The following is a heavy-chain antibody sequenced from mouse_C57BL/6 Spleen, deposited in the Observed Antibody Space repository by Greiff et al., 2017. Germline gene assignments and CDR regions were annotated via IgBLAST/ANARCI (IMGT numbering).Heavy chain of an antibody. V-gene: IGHV5-6*01. Sequence: EVQGVESGGDLVKPGGSLKLSCAASGFTFSSYGMSWVRQTPDKRLEWVATISSGGSYTYYPDSVKGRFTISRDNAKNTLYLQMSSLKSEDTAMYYCARLYGYDGGNAMDYWGQGTSVTVSS. D-gene: IGHD2-2*01. CDR3: ARLYGYDGGNAMDY. J-gene: IGHJ4*01. CDR1: GFTFSSYG. CDR2: ISSGGSYT.